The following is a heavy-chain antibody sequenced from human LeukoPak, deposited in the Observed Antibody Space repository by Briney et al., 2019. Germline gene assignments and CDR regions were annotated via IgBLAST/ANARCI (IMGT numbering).Heavy chain of an antibody. V-gene: IGHV4-59*01. J-gene: IGHJ6*03. CDR2: IYYSGST. D-gene: IGHD6-13*01. CDR3: ARDLEIAAAGPYYYYMDV. CDR1: GGSISSYY. Sequence: SETLSLTCTVSGGSISSYYWSWIRQPPGKGLEWIGYIYYSGSTNYNPSLKGRVTISVDTSKNQFSLKLSSVTAADTAVYYCARDLEIAAAGPYYYYMDVWGKGTTVTVSS.